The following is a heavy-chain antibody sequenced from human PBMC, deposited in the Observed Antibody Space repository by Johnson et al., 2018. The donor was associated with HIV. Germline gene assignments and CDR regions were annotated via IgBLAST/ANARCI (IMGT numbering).Heavy chain of an antibody. CDR2: ISYDGSNK. CDR3: AKCVYSSSSWMLFDI. Sequence: QVQLVESGGGVVQPGRSLRLSCAASGFTFSSYGMHWVRQAQGKGLEWVAVISYDGSNKYYADSVKGRFTISRDNSKNTLYLQMNSLRAEDTAVYYCAKCVYSSSSWMLFDIWGQGTMVTVSS. D-gene: IGHD6-6*01. J-gene: IGHJ3*02. V-gene: IGHV3-30*18. CDR1: GFTFSSYG.